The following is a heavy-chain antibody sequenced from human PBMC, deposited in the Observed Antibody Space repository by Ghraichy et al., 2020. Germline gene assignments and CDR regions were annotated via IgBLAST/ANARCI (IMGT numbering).Heavy chain of an antibody. CDR1: GYTFTGYY. J-gene: IGHJ4*02. V-gene: IGHV1-2*02. CDR2: INPNSGGT. CDR3: ARENYGVVDY. D-gene: IGHD4-17*01. Sequence: ASVKVSCKASGYTFTGYYMHWVQQAPGQGLEWMGWINPNSGGTNYAQKFQGRVTMTRDTSISTAYMGLSRLRSDDTAVYYCARENYGVVDYWGQGTLVTVSS.